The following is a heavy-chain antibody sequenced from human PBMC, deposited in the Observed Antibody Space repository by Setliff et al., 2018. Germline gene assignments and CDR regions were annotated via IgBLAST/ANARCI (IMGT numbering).Heavy chain of an antibody. CDR1: GGSFSGYQ. J-gene: IGHJ2*01. Sequence: SETLSLTCVVYGGSFSGYQWSWIRQSPGKGLEWIGEINHSGCTNYNPSLKSRVSMSVEKPKNQFSLKLTSVTAADTAVYYCARAQVVFAISAPVWYFELWGRGTQVTSPQ. CDR3: ARAQVVFAISAPVWYFEL. CDR2: INHSGCT. D-gene: IGHD2-21*01. V-gene: IGHV4-34*01.